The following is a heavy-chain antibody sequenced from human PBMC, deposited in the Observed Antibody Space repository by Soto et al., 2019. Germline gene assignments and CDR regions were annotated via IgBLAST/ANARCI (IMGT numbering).Heavy chain of an antibody. CDR1: GGSFSGYY. D-gene: IGHD5-12*01. V-gene: IGHV4-34*01. Sequence: SETLSLTCAVYGGSFSGYYWSWIRQPPGKGLEWIGEINHSGSTNYNPSLKSRVTISVDTSKNQFSLKLSSVTAADTAVYYCARTVVATIFGRFDYWGQGTLVTVSS. CDR2: INHSGST. CDR3: ARTVVATIFGRFDY. J-gene: IGHJ4*02.